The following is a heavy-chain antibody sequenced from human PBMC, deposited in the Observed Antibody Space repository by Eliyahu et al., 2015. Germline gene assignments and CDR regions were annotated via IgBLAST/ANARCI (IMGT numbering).Heavy chain of an antibody. Sequence: EVQLVESGGGLVQPGGSLRLSCAASGFTFSSYEMNWVRQAPGKGLEWVSYISSSGSTIYYADSVKGRFTISRDNAKNSLYLQMNSLRAEDTAVYYCARSKGQSMVRGVMGYWGQGTLVTVSS. CDR1: GFTFSSYE. CDR3: ARSKGQSMVRGVMGY. J-gene: IGHJ4*02. CDR2: ISSSGSTI. D-gene: IGHD3-10*01. V-gene: IGHV3-48*03.